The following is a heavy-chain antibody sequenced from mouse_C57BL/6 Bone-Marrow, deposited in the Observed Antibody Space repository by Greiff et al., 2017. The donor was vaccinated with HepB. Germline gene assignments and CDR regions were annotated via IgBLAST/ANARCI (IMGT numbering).Heavy chain of an antibody. J-gene: IGHJ1*03. Sequence: EVKLVESGGDLVKPGGSLKLSCAASGFTFSSYGMSWVRQTPDKRLEWVATISSGGSYTYYPDSVKGRFTISRDNAKNTLYLQMSSLKSEDTAMYYCARYYYGSSWWYFDVWGTGTTVTVSS. CDR3: ARYYYGSSWWYFDV. D-gene: IGHD1-1*01. V-gene: IGHV5-6*01. CDR2: ISSGGSYT. CDR1: GFTFSSYG.